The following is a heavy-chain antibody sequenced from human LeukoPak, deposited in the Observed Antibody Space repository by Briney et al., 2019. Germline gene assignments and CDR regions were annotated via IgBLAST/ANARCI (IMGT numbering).Heavy chain of an antibody. V-gene: IGHV3-21*01. J-gene: IGHJ4*02. CDR3: ARRNTYGFDY. D-gene: IGHD5-18*01. CDR1: GFTFRDSA. Sequence: GGSLRPSCAASGFTFRDSAMDWVRQAPGKGLEWVSSISGSNSYIYYVDSVKGRFTISRDNARNSLYLQMNSLRAEDTAVYYCARRNTYGFDYWGQGTLVTVSS. CDR2: ISGSNSYI.